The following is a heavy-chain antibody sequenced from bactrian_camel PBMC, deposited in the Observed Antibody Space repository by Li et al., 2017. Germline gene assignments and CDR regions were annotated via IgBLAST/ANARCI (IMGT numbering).Heavy chain of an antibody. J-gene: IGHJ6*01. CDR3: AAGHYAGIWPADFGY. D-gene: IGHD1*01. Sequence: LVESGGGSVQEGDSLRLSCAASGHTYSSYSMAWFRQRPGKGREGVAAIDTDGSTVYVDTVKGRFTITQNNAKNTVYLQMNSLKPEDTAMYYCAAGHYAGIWPADFGYWGQGTQVTVS. CDR1: GHTYSSYS. V-gene: IGHV3S55*01. CDR2: IDTDGST.